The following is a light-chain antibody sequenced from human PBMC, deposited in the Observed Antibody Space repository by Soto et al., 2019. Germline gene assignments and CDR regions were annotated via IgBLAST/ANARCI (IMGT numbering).Light chain of an antibody. CDR1: QAVSSN. CDR3: QQYGTSPYT. J-gene: IGKJ2*01. V-gene: IGKV3D-11*03. Sequence: DIVLTQSPATLSLSPRERGALSCTASQAVSSNLPWHQRKPGQGPRLLIYDASTRATGIPARFHGSGPGTDFALTISSLEPEDFAVYYCQQYGTSPYTFGQGTKVDIK. CDR2: DAS.